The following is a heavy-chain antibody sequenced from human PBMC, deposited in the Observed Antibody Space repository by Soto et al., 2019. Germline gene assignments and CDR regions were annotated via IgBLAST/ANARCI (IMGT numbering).Heavy chain of an antibody. J-gene: IGHJ4*02. Sequence: SXTLSLACTVSGGGMSSSSYYWCWIRQRPGKRLEWIGSFYYSGSTYYNPSLKSRVTISVDTSKNQFSLKLNSVIAADTAVYSCARHQEVVVATFFDYWGQGSLVTVSS. CDR1: GGGMSSSSYY. D-gene: IGHD5-12*01. CDR2: FYYSGST. CDR3: ARHQEVVVATFFDY. V-gene: IGHV4-39*01.